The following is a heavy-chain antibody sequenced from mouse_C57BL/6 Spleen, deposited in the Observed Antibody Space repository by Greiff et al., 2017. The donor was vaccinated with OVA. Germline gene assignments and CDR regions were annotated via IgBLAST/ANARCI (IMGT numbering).Heavy chain of an antibody. J-gene: IGHJ3*01. Sequence: EVQRVESGPGLVKPSQSLSLTCSVTGYSITSGYYWNWIRQFPGNKLEWMGYISYDGSNNYNPSLKNRISITRDTSKNQFFLKLNSVTTEDTATYYCARGGYYGSTPFAYWGQGTLVTVSA. V-gene: IGHV3-6*01. CDR1: GYSITSGYY. D-gene: IGHD1-1*01. CDR3: ARGGYYGSTPFAY. CDR2: ISYDGSN.